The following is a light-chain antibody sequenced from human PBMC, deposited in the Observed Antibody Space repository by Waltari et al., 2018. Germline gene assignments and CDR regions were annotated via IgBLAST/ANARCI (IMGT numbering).Light chain of an antibody. CDR1: ESVASN. V-gene: IGKV3-15*01. CDR2: HAS. Sequence: EIVLTQSPATLSFSPGERATLSCRASESVASNLARYQQRPGQAPRPLIFHASTRATGIPAKFSGSGSGTEFTLTISSLQSEDFAVYYCQQYNNWPPSTFGQGTKVEIK. CDR3: QQYNNWPPST. J-gene: IGKJ1*01.